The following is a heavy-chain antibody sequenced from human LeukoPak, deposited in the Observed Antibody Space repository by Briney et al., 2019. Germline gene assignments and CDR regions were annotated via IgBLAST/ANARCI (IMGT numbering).Heavy chain of an antibody. Sequence: GSLRLSCAASGFTFSNYWMNWVRQAPGKGLEWVANIKQDGSEIYYVDSVKGRFTISRDNAKNSLYLQMNSLRAEDTAVYYCATQAGWYLPDHWGQGTLVTVSS. CDR3: ATQAGWYLPDH. V-gene: IGHV3-7*03. J-gene: IGHJ4*02. D-gene: IGHD6-19*01. CDR2: IKQDGSEI. CDR1: GFTFSNYW.